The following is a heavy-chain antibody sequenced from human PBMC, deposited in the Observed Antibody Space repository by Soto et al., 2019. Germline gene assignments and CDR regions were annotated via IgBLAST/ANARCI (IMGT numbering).Heavy chain of an antibody. Sequence: QVQLVQSGAEVKKPGASVKVSCKASGYTFTSYGISWVRQAPGQGLEWMGWISAYNGNTNYAQKLQGRVTMTTDTSTSTAYMERRSLRSDDTAVYYCARDLEPKGGYDPGAFDYWGQGTLVTVSS. CDR2: ISAYNGNT. CDR3: ARDLEPKGGYDPGAFDY. V-gene: IGHV1-18*01. D-gene: IGHD5-12*01. J-gene: IGHJ4*02. CDR1: GYTFTSYG.